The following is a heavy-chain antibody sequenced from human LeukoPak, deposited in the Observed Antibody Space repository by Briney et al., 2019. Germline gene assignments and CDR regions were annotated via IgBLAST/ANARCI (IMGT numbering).Heavy chain of an antibody. CDR1: GFTFSSYW. J-gene: IGHJ5*02. V-gene: IGHV3-21*01. CDR3: ARDVDSSSWYRPWFDP. Sequence: PGGSLRLSCAASGFTFSSYWMSWVRQAPGKGLEWVSSISSSSSYIYYADSVKGRFTISRDNAKNSLYLQMNSLRAEDTAVYYCARDVDSSSWYRPWFDPWGQGTLVTVSS. CDR2: ISSSSSYI. D-gene: IGHD6-13*01.